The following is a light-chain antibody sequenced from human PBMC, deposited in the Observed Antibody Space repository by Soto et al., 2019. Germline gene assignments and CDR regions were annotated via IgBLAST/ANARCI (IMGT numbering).Light chain of an antibody. CDR1: SSDIGNYDY. CDR2: EVS. V-gene: IGLV2-14*01. CDR3: SSYTRTSSYV. Sequence: QSALTQPASVSGSPGQSITISCTGTSSDIGNYDYVSWYQQHPGKAPKLLISEVSNRPSGVSYRFAGSKSGTTASLTISGLQAEDEADYYCSSYTRTSSYVFGGGTKATVL. J-gene: IGLJ1*01.